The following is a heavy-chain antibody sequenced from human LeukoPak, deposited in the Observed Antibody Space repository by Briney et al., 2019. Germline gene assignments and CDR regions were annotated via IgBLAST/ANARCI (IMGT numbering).Heavy chain of an antibody. CDR2: ISAYNGNT. J-gene: IGHJ4*02. CDR1: GYTFTSYG. D-gene: IGHD3-3*01. CDR3: ARCYDFWSGYYRYFDY. Sequence: GASVKVSCKASGYTFTSYGISWVRQAPGQGLEWMGWISAYNGNTNYAQKLQGRVTMTTDTSTSTAYMELRSLRSDDTAVYYCARCYDFWSGYYRYFDYWGQGTLVAVSS. V-gene: IGHV1-18*01.